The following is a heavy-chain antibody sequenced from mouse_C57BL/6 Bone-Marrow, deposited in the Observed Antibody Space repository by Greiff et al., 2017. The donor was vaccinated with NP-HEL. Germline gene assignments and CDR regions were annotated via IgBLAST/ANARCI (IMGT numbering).Heavy chain of an antibody. J-gene: IGHJ2*01. CDR3: TSALDYYGCGPSDY. V-gene: IGHV14-3*01. D-gene: IGHD1-1*01. Sequence: EVMLVESVAELVRPGASVKLSCTASGFNIKNTYMHWVKQRPEQGLEWIGRIDPANGNTKYAPKFQGKVTITADTSSNTAYLQLRSLTSGHSAIFYCTSALDYYGCGPSDYGGQGTTLTVSS. CDR2: IDPANGNT. CDR1: GFNIKNTY.